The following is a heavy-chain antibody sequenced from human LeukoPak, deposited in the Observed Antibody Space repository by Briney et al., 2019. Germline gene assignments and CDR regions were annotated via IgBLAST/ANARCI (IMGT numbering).Heavy chain of an antibody. D-gene: IGHD2-2*01. CDR2: ISSGGTTI. CDR1: GFTFSVYG. Sequence: GGSLRLSCAVSGFTFSVYGMNWVRQAPGKGLEWLSHISSGGTTIYYADSVKGRFTVSRDNVENSLFLQMSSLRVDDTAVYYCVRDFEVPAAAPDYYYFYYMDVWGTGTTVTVSS. J-gene: IGHJ6*03. CDR3: VRDFEVPAAAPDYYYFYYMDV. V-gene: IGHV3-48*04.